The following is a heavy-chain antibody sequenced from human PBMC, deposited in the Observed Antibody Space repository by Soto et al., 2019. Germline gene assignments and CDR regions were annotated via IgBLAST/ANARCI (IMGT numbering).Heavy chain of an antibody. CDR2: ITYSGDST. Sequence: AGGSLRLSCAASGFTFSSYAMSWVRQAPGKGLEWVSAITYSGDSTNYADSVKGRFTISRDNSKNTLYLQMNSLRAEDTAVYYCAKDQLRITIRGIIPEIWGQGTLVTVSS. D-gene: IGHD3-16*02. CDR1: GFTFSSYA. V-gene: IGHV3-23*01. CDR3: AKDQLRITIRGIIPEI. J-gene: IGHJ4*02.